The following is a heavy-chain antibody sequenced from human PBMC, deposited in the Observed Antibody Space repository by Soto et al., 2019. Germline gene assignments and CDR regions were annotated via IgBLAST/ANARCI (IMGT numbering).Heavy chain of an antibody. V-gene: IGHV1-18*01. Sequence: QVQLVQSGAEVKKPGASVKVSCKASGYSFTSYGISWVRQAPGQGLEWMGWISAYNGNTKYAQKLQGRVTVTTDISTSTAYMERMSLRSDDTAVYYCARDVAVALIDCWGQGTLVTVSS. CDR3: ARDVAVALIDC. CDR2: ISAYNGNT. CDR1: GYSFTSYG. J-gene: IGHJ4*02. D-gene: IGHD6-19*01.